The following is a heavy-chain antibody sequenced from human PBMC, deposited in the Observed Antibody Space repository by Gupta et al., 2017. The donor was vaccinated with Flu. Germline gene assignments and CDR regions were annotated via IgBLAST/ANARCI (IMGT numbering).Heavy chain of an antibody. D-gene: IGHD2-15*01. CDR2: INESGPT. CDR1: GGSFGDYY. CDR3: ARNTDSLD. Sequence: QVQLQQWGAGLLQPSETLSLTCAVYGGSFGDYYWTWIRQPPGKGVEWMGEINESGPTNDSPALKSRVTISLDTSKNQFSLKLTSVTAADTAVYYCARNTDSLDWGKGTLVTVSS. J-gene: IGHJ4*02. V-gene: IGHV4-34*01.